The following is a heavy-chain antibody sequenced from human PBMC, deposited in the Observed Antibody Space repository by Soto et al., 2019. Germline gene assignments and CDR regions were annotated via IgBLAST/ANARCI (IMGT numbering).Heavy chain of an antibody. Sequence: KPSETLSLTCRFSCDSIITYYWSWIRQPAGKGLEWSGRTYITVNTNYNPSLKNRVTMSLNTSNDQALLHLRSVTAADTALYYCAGEYTETVDGPTPFYFDFWGRGTTVTVSS. CDR2: TYITVNT. J-gene: IGHJ4*02. CDR1: CDSIITYY. V-gene: IGHV4-4*07. CDR3: AGEYTETVDGPTPFYFDF. D-gene: IGHD6-19*01.